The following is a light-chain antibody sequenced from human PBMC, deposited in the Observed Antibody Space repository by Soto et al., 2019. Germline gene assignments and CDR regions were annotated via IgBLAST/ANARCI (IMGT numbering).Light chain of an antibody. CDR3: QPYDSSPYT. Sequence: ETVLTQSPGTLSLSPGERATLSCRASQSVSSSYLAWYQHKPGQAPRLLIYGASSRATAIPDRFSGSGSGTAFTLTISRLEREDFAVYYCQPYDSSPYTFGQGTKLEI. J-gene: IGKJ2*01. V-gene: IGKV3-20*01. CDR1: QSVSSSY. CDR2: GAS.